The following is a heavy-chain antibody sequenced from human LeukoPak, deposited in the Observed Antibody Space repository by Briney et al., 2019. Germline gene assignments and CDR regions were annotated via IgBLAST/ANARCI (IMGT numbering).Heavy chain of an antibody. V-gene: IGHV3-23*01. CDR2: ISGTGGAT. Sequence: GGSLRLSCVASGFSFGNYAMSWVRHAPGKGLQWVSQISGTGGATWYAGFARDRFTISRDNSKKTLYLQMSGLRVEDTAMYYCVKDPRDTYGTNWFVSWGQGTLLIVSS. D-gene: IGHD2-21*01. CDR3: VKDPRDTYGTNWFVS. J-gene: IGHJ5*01. CDR1: GFSFGNYA.